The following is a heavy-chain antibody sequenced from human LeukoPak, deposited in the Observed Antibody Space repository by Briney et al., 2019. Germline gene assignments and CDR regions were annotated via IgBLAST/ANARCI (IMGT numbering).Heavy chain of an antibody. Sequence: GGSLRLSCAASGFTFSNAWMTWVRQAPGKGLEWVGHIKGKTDGGTTDYAAPVKGRFTISRDDSKNMMYLQINSLRTEDTAVYYCTTGVWIQLWLADYWGQGTLVTVSS. CDR2: IKGKTDGGTT. D-gene: IGHD5-18*01. V-gene: IGHV3-15*01. J-gene: IGHJ4*02. CDR3: TTGVWIQLWLADY. CDR1: GFTFSNAW.